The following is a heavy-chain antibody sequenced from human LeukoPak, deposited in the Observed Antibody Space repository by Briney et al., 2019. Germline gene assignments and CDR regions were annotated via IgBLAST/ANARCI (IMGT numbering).Heavy chain of an antibody. J-gene: IGHJ3*02. CDR3: ARAGTTFDI. CDR2: IRDSSGSPI. Sequence: PGGSLRLSCAASGFSFSDYYMSWVRQAPGKGLEWVSFIRDSSGSPIYYTDSVKGRFTISRDNAKNSLHLQMNSLRAEDTAVYYCARAGTTFDIWGPGTLVTVSS. D-gene: IGHD1-1*01. V-gene: IGHV3-11*01. CDR1: GFSFSDYY.